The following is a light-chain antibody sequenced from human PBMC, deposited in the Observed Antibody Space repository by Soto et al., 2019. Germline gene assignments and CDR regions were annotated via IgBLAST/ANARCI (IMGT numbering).Light chain of an antibody. CDR3: QQYGSVPWIT. CDR1: QRVRSSY. Sequence: PLSXXPVEGATVXXRXIQRVRSSYLAWYQQKPGQAPRLLIYVASSRASGIPDRFSGSGSGTDFTLTISRLEPEDFAVYYCQQYGSVPWITFGHGTRLAIK. V-gene: IGKV3-20*01. CDR2: VAS. J-gene: IGKJ5*01.